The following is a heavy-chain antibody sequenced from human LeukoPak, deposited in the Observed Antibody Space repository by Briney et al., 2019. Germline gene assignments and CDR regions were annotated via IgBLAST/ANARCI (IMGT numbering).Heavy chain of an antibody. J-gene: IGHJ4*02. CDR2: ISSSSSYI. CDR3: ARRGDYGFSHFDY. Sequence: GGSLRLSCAASGFTFSSYSMNWVRQAPGKGLEWVSSISSSSSYIYYADSVKGRFTISRDNAKNSLYLQMNSLRAEDTAVYYCARRGDYGFSHFDYWGQGTLVTVSS. D-gene: IGHD4-17*01. V-gene: IGHV3-21*01. CDR1: GFTFSSYS.